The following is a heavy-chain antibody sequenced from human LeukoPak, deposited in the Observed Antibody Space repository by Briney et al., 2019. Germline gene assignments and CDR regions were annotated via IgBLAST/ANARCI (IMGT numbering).Heavy chain of an antibody. CDR2: ISGSGGST. J-gene: IGHJ4*02. CDR3: AKDRIRGYSYGPGGDYFDY. V-gene: IGHV3-23*01. CDR1: GFTFSSYA. Sequence: GGSLRLSCAASGFTFSSYAMSWVRQAPGKGLEWVSAISGSGGSTYYADSVKGRFTISGDNSKTTLYLQMNSLRAEDTAVYYCAKDRIRGYSYGPGGDYFDYWGQGTLVTVSS. D-gene: IGHD5-18*01.